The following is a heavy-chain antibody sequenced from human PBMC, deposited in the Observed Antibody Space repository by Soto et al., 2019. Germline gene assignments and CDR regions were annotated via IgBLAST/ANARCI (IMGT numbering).Heavy chain of an antibody. CDR1: GFTFSSYA. J-gene: IGHJ6*02. V-gene: IGHV3-23*01. CDR2: ISGSGGST. CDR3: AKDLTPTVTTLRYYYYGMDV. Sequence: PGGSLRLSCAASGFTFSSYAMSWVRQAPGKGLEWVSAISGSGGSTYYADSVKGRFTISRDNSKNTLYLQMNSLRAEDTAVYYCAKDLTPTVTTLRYYYYGMDVWGQGTTVTVSS. D-gene: IGHD4-17*01.